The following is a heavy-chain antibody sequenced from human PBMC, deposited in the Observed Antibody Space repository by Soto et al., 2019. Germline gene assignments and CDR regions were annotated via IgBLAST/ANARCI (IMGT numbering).Heavy chain of an antibody. Sequence: GESLKISCKGSGYSFTSYWIAWVRQMPGKGLECMGIIYPGDSDTRYSPSFEGQVTISADKSINTAYLQWSSLKASDSAMYYCTRPFDTSGWYDHWGQGTLVTVSS. CDR3: TRPFDTSGWYDH. D-gene: IGHD6-19*01. V-gene: IGHV5-51*01. J-gene: IGHJ5*02. CDR1: GYSFTSYW. CDR2: IYPGDSDT.